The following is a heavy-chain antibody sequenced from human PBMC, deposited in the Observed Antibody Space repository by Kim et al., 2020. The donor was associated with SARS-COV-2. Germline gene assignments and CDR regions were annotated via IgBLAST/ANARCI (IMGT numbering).Heavy chain of an antibody. Sequence: SETLSLTCTVSGAAITSGGYHWSWTRQHPESGLEWIGYTDDSGTTYISPSLRSRVTLSRDTSKNQFSLHLRHMTAADTATYYYARESTMASEYWAQGTL. CDR2: TDDSGTT. V-gene: IGHV4-31*03. J-gene: IGHJ4*02. D-gene: IGHD3-3*01. CDR1: GAAITSGGYH. CDR3: ARESTMASEY.